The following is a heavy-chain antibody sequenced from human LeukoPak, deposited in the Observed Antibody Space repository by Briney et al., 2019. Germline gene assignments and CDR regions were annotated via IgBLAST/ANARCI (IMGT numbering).Heavy chain of an antibody. J-gene: IGHJ4*02. CDR1: GFTFSSYA. CDR2: ISYDGSNK. Sequence: GGSLRLSCAASGFTFSSYAMHWVRQAPGKGLEWVAVISYDGSNKYYADSVKGRFTISRDNSKNTLYLQMNSLRAEHTAVYYCARDRGRYYYGSGSYSGPDYWGQGTLVTVSS. D-gene: IGHD3-10*01. V-gene: IGHV3-30*04. CDR3: ARDRGRYYYGSGSYSGPDY.